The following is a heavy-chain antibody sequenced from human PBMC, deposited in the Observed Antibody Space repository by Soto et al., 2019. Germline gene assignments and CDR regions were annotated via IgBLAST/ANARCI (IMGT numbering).Heavy chain of an antibody. CDR2: IWYDGSNK. V-gene: IGHV3-33*01. D-gene: IGHD2-15*01. Sequence: QVQLVESGGGVVQPGRSLRLSCAASGFTFSSYGMHWVRQAPGKGLEWVAVIWYDGSNKYYADSVKGRFTISRDNSKNTLLLQMNSLSAEDTAVYYCARDGVCGGSCGSDYYYGMDVWGQGTAVTVSS. J-gene: IGHJ6*02. CDR1: GFTFSSYG. CDR3: ARDGVCGGSCGSDYYYGMDV.